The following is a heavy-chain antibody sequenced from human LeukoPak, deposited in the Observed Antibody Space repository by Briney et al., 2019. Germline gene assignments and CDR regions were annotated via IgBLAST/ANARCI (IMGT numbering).Heavy chain of an antibody. CDR1: GFTFDDYA. J-gene: IGHJ4*02. CDR3: AKDHQVIAVAGTFYFDY. D-gene: IGHD6-19*01. CDR2: ISWDGGST. V-gene: IGHV3-43D*03. Sequence: GGSLRLSCAASGFTFDDYAMHWVRQAPGKGLEWVSLISWDGGSTYYADSVKGRFTISRDNSKNTLYLQMNSLRAEDTAVYYCAKDHQVIAVAGTFYFDYWGQGTLVTVSS.